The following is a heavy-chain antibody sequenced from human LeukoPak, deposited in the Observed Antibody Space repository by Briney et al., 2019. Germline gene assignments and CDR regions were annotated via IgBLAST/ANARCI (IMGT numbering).Heavy chain of an antibody. J-gene: IGHJ4*02. CDR2: IYSGGST. V-gene: IGHV3-53*01. CDR1: GFTVSSNY. D-gene: IGHD1-26*01. CDR3: ASSVRGATEYYFDY. Sequence: GGSLRLSCAASGFTVSSNYMSWVRQAPGKGLEWVSVIYSGGSTYYADSVKGRFTISRDNSKNTLYFQMNSLRAEDTAVYYCASSVRGATEYYFDYWGQGTLVTVSS.